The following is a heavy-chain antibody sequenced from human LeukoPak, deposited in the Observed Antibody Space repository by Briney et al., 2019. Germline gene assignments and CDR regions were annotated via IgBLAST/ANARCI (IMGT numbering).Heavy chain of an antibody. CDR2: IYYSGST. CDR1: GGSISSYY. Sequence: SETLSLTCTVPGGSISSYYWSWIRQPPGKGLEWIGYIYYSGSTNYNPSLKSRVTISVDTSKNQFSLKLSSVTAADTAVYYCARQTGYYYYYMDVWGKGTTVTISS. V-gene: IGHV4-59*01. J-gene: IGHJ6*03. CDR3: ARQTGYYYYYMDV.